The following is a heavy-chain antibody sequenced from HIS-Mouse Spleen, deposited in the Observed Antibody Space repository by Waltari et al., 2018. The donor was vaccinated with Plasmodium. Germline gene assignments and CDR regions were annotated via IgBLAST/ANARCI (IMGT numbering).Heavy chain of an antibody. D-gene: IGHD5-12*01. V-gene: IGHV1-2*02. Sequence: QVQLVQSGAEVKKPGASVKVSCKASGYTFTGYYMHWVRQAPGQGLEWMGWINPNSGGTNYAQKFQGRVTMTRDTSISTAYMELSRLGADDTAVYYCARVGTSSGYDLGGLVDYWGQGTLVTVSS. CDR1: GYTFTGYY. CDR2: INPNSGGT. J-gene: IGHJ4*02. CDR3: ARVGTSSGYDLGGLVDY.